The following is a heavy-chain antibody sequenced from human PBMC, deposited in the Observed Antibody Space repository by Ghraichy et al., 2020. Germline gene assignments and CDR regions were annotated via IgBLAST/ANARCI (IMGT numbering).Heavy chain of an antibody. CDR1: GGSISSGGYY. Sequence: SETLSLTCTVSGGSISSGGYYWSWIRQHPGKGLEWIGYIYYSGSTYYNPSLKSRVTISVDTSKNQFSLKLSSVAAADTAVYYCAREKNYYYMDVWGKGTTVTVSS. J-gene: IGHJ6*03. V-gene: IGHV4-31*03. CDR3: AREKNYYYMDV. CDR2: IYYSGST.